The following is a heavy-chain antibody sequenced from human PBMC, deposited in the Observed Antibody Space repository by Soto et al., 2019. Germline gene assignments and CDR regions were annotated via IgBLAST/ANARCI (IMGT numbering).Heavy chain of an antibody. CDR1: GYTFTSYG. CDR2: IIPIFGTA. J-gene: IGHJ6*02. CDR3: AREGLVLVPTTVNSDYYYYAMDV. V-gene: IGHV1-69*13. D-gene: IGHD2-2*01. Sequence: SVKVSCKASGYTFTSYGISWVRQAPGQGLEWMGGIIPIFGTANYAQKFEGRVTITADESTSTAYMELSSLRSDDTAVYYCAREGLVLVPTTVNSDYYYYAMDVWGQGTTVTVSS.